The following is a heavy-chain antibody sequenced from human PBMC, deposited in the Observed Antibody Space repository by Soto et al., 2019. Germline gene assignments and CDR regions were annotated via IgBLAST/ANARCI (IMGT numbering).Heavy chain of an antibody. CDR3: ATLPPRIVVVMTDLPT. Sequence: SETLSLACFVSGASISSTYWWSWVRQTPGKRLEWIGQIYHTGTTSYNPSLKNRVTISLDKSNNQFSLRLTSMTAADTAVYYCATLPPRIVVVMTDLPTWGQGTLVTVS. D-gene: IGHD2-15*01. CDR1: GASISSTYW. V-gene: IGHV4-4*02. J-gene: IGHJ5*02. CDR2: IYHTGTT.